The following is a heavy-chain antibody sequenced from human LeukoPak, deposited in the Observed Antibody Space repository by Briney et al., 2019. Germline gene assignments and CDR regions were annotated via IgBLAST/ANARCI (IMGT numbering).Heavy chain of an antibody. Sequence: GGSLTLTCTASGFTFSSYAMSWVRLPPGTGLERVSASSGNGGSTYYADSVKCRFTVSSDNSKNTLYLQMNGLRAEDTAVYYCTKDEQQLPNWFDPWGQGTLVTVSS. CDR3: TKDEQQLPNWFDP. J-gene: IGHJ5*02. V-gene: IGHV3-23*01. D-gene: IGHD6-13*01. CDR1: GFTFSSYA. CDR2: SSGNGGST.